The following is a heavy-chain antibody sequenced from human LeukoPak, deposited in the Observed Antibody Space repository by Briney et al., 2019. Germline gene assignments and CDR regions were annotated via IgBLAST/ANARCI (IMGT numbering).Heavy chain of an antibody. Sequence: SVNVSCKASGGSFTSSAISWVRQAPGQGLEWMGAIIPFYGSTNYARKFQGRLTITVDESTNTVSMELSSLRCDDTAIYYCASLGYQMSTFDSWGPGTLITASS. J-gene: IGHJ4*02. CDR1: GGSFTSSA. CDR3: ASLGYQMSTFDS. V-gene: IGHV1-69*01. CDR2: IIPFYGST. D-gene: IGHD5/OR15-5a*01.